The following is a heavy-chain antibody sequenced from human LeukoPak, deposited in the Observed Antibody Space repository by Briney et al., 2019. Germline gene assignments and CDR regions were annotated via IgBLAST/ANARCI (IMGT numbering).Heavy chain of an antibody. J-gene: IGHJ4*02. D-gene: IGHD5-18*01. Sequence: GASVKVSCKASGYTFTSYGISWVRQAPGQGLEWMGWISAYNGNTNYAQKLQGRVTMTTDTSTSTAYMELRSLRSDDTAVYYCARGTRGYSYGYYFDYWGQGTLVTVSS. V-gene: IGHV1-18*01. CDR1: GYTFTSYG. CDR2: ISAYNGNT. CDR3: ARGTRGYSYGYYFDY.